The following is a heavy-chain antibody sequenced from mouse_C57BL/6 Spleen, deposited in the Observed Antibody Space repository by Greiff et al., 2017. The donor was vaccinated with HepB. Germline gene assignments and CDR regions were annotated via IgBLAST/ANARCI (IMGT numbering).Heavy chain of an antibody. CDR1: GFTFRDYY. V-gene: IGHV5-16*01. CDR3: ARDGVLYGVPMDH. J-gene: IGHJ4*01. Sequence: DVKLLESEGGLVQPGSSMKLSCTASGFTFRDYYMAWVRQVPEKGLEWVANINYDGSSTYYLDSLKSRFIISRDNAKNILYLQMSSLKSEDTATYCCARDGVLYGVPMDHWGQVTPVTVSS. CDR2: INYDGSST. D-gene: IGHD1-1*01.